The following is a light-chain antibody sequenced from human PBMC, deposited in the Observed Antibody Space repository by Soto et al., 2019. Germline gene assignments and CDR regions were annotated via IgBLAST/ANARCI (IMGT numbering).Light chain of an antibody. V-gene: IGKV3-11*01. CDR1: QSVSSSN. CDR3: QQRSNWPPGLT. J-gene: IGKJ4*01. Sequence: EIVLTQSPATLSLSPGNRGTLSCRASQSVSSSNLAWYQQKPGQAPRLLIYDASNRATGIPARFSGSVSGTDFTLTISSLEPEDFAVYYCQQRSNWPPGLTFGGGTKVDIK. CDR2: DAS.